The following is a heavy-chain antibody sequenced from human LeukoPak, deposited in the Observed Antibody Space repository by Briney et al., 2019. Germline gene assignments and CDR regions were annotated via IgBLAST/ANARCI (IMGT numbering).Heavy chain of an antibody. Sequence: ASVKVSCKASGYPFIDYYIHWVRQAPGQGLEWMGWISPYSGGTNYAQKFQGRVTMTRDTSISTAYMELSRLRSDDTAVYSCARGGGTYCTNGICYYFDYWGQGTLVTVSS. D-gene: IGHD2-8*01. CDR1: GYPFIDYY. V-gene: IGHV1-2*02. CDR2: ISPYSGGT. CDR3: ARGGGTYCTNGICYYFDY. J-gene: IGHJ4*02.